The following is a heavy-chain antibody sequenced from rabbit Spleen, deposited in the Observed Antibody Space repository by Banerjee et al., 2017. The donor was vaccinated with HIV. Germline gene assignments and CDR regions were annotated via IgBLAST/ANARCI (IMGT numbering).Heavy chain of an antibody. J-gene: IGHJ4*01. V-gene: IGHV1S45*01. CDR2: IDTSAGDT. Sequence: QEQLVESRGGLVKPGGTLTLTCTVSGFSFSSIHWICWVRQAPGKGLEWIACIDTSAGDTDYANWPKGRFTISKASSTTVTLQMTSLTAADTATYFCARDLAGVIGWNFGWWGPGTLVTVS. CDR1: GFSFSSIHW. D-gene: IGHD4-1*01. CDR3: ARDLAGVIGWNFGW.